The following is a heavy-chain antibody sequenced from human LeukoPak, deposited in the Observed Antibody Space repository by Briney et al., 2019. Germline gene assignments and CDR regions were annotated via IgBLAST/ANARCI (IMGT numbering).Heavy chain of an antibody. J-gene: IGHJ5*02. Sequence: GGSLRLSCAASGFTFSSYEMNWVRQAPGKGLEWVSYISTSGRSIYYADSVKGRFTISRDNPKNSLYLQMNSLRDEDTAVYYCARDAGDWFDPWGQGTLVTVSS. V-gene: IGHV3-48*03. CDR1: GFTFSSYE. D-gene: IGHD3-10*01. CDR2: ISTSGRSI. CDR3: ARDAGDWFDP.